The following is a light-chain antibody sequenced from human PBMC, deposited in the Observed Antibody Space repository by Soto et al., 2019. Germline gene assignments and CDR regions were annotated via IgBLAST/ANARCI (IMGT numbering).Light chain of an antibody. CDR2: YDS. CDR1: NIRSKS. CDR3: QVWNSSSDHXXVV. J-gene: IGLJ2*01. V-gene: IGLV3-21*04. Sequence: SYELTQPPSVSVAPGKTARITCGGTNIRSKSVHWYQQKPGQAPVLVIYYDSDRPSGIPERFSGSNSGNTATLTISRVEVGDEADYYCQVWNSSSDHXXVVFGXGT.